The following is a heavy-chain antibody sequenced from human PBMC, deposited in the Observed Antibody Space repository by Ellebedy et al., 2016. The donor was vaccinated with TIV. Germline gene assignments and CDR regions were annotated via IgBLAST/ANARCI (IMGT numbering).Heavy chain of an antibody. CDR2: IIPILGIA. CDR1: GGTFSSYA. CDR3: ARDHRTREVIVHYYYGMDV. J-gene: IGHJ6*02. V-gene: IGHV1-69*04. Sequence: ASVKVSCKASGGTFSSYAISWVRQAPGQGLEWMGRIIPILGIANYAQKFQGRVTITADKSTGTAYMELSSLRSEDTAVYYCARDHRTREVIVHYYYGMDVWGQGTTVTVSS. D-gene: IGHD3-3*01.